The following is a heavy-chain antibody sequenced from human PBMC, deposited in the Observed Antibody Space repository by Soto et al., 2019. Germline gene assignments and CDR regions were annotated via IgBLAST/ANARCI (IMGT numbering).Heavy chain of an antibody. J-gene: IGHJ4*02. V-gene: IGHV4-30-2*01. D-gene: IGHD4-17*01. CDR2: IYHSGST. CDR1: GGSISSGGYS. Sequence: QLQLQESGSGLVKPSQTLSLTCAVSGGSISSGGYSWSWIRQPPGKGLEWIGYIYHSGSTYYNPPRTSRVTIXVXRXXDPFSLKLSAVTAADTAVYYCASGPIGDYTDGFDYWGQGTLVTVSS. CDR3: ASGPIGDYTDGFDY.